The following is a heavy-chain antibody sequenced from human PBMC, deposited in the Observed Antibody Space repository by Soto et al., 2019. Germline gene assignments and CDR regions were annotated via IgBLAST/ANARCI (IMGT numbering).Heavy chain of an antibody. CDR2: IYPGDSDT. V-gene: IGHV5-51*01. J-gene: IGHJ3*02. Sequence: GESLKISCKGSGYSFTSYWIGWVRQMPGKGLEWMGIIYPGDSDTRYSPSFQGQVTISADKSISTAYLQGSSLKASDTAMYYCARDYYDSSGYQGYDAFDIWGQGTMVTVSS. D-gene: IGHD3-22*01. CDR1: GYSFTSYW. CDR3: ARDYYDSSGYQGYDAFDI.